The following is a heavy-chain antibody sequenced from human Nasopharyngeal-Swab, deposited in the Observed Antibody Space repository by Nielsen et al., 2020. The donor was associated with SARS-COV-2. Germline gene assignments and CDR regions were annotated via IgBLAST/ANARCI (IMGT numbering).Heavy chain of an antibody. CDR3: ARVGYPSTYYYGSGSYNNYGMDV. Sequence: SEPLSLTCTVSGGSISSYYWSWIRQPPGKGLEWIGYIYYSGSTNYNPSLKSRVTISVDTSKNQFSLKLSSVTAADTAVYYCARVGYPSTYYYGSGSYNNYGMDVWGQGTTVTVSS. D-gene: IGHD3-10*01. CDR2: IYYSGST. CDR1: GGSISSYY. V-gene: IGHV4-59*01. J-gene: IGHJ6*02.